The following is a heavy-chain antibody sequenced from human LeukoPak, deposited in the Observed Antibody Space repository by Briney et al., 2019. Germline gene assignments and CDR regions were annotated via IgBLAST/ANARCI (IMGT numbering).Heavy chain of an antibody. CDR3: VRGGDLDY. CDR2: INPDTGDT. J-gene: IGHJ4*02. Sequence: ASVKVSCKASGYTFRTYDVNWVRRATGQGLEWVGWINPDTGDTGYARQFQGRVTLTSKTSIGTAYLDLNSLTSKDTGIYYCVRGGDLDYWGQGTLLTVSS. V-gene: IGHV1-8*02. D-gene: IGHD7-27*01. CDR1: GYTFRTYD.